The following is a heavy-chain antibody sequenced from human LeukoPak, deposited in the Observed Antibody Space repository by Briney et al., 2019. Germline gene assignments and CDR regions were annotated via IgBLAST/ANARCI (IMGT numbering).Heavy chain of an antibody. CDR1: GFTFSDYG. D-gene: IGHD3-16*01. Sequence: GGSLRLSCAASGFTFSDYGMHWVRQAPGRGLEWVAIIWYDGSNKYYADSVKGRFTISRDNSKNTLYLQMNSLRADDTALYYCARHYGRNRGFDYWGQGTLVTVSS. CDR3: ARHYGRNRGFDY. V-gene: IGHV3-33*01. J-gene: IGHJ4*02. CDR2: IWYDGSNK.